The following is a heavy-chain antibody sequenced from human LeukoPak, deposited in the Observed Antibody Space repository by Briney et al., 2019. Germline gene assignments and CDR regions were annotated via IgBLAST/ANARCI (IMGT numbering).Heavy chain of an antibody. J-gene: IGHJ4*02. Sequence: GGSLRLSCAASGITFSRFWMSWVRQAPGKGLQWVANINQDGSERHYVDSVKGRFTISRDNAKNTVYLQMNSLRAEDTAVYYCARGYSYDRGFDYWGQETLVTVSS. V-gene: IGHV3-7*01. CDR3: ARGYSYDRGFDY. CDR2: INQDGSER. D-gene: IGHD5-18*01. CDR1: GITFSRFW.